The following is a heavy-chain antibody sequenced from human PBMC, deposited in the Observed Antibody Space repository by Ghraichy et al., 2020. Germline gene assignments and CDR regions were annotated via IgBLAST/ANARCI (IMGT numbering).Heavy chain of an antibody. D-gene: IGHD2-2*01. J-gene: IGHJ4*02. CDR3: ARGTSAVPGFDY. CDR2: INPGGTDR. V-gene: IGHV3-7*01. Sequence: GGSLRLSWAASGFTFRNYWMHWVRQASGKRLEWLGQINPGGTDRYFVDSLEGRLTISRDNAENSLYVEMNSLRADDTAVYFCARGTSAVPGFDYWGRGTLVTVSS. CDR1: GFTFRNYW.